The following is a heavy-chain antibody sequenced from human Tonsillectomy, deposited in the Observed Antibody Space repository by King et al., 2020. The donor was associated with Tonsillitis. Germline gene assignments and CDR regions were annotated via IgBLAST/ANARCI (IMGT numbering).Heavy chain of an antibody. J-gene: IGHJ4*02. D-gene: IGHD3-3*01. Sequence: QLVQSGAEVKKPGESLKISCKGSGYSFTSYWIGWVRQMPGKGLEWMGSIYPGDSDTRYSPSFQGQVTISADKSISTAYLQGSSLKASDTAMYYCARAPNSDFWSGYSSDYWGQGTLVTVSS. V-gene: IGHV5-51*01. CDR2: IYPGDSDT. CDR1: GYSFTSYW. CDR3: ARAPNSDFWSGYSSDY.